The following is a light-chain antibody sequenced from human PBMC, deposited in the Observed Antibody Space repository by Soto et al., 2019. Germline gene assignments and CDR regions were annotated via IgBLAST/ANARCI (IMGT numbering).Light chain of an antibody. V-gene: IGKV1-5*03. CDR3: PQYNYSPPT. CDR2: KSS. CDR1: ETISIW. Sequence: DIQMTQSPSTLSASVGDRVTITCRASETISIWLAWYQQKPGKAPNLLIYKSSSLESGVPSRFSGSGSGTEFTPTISSLKPNDFAPYYCPQYNYSPPTFGGGTKVEIK. J-gene: IGKJ4*01.